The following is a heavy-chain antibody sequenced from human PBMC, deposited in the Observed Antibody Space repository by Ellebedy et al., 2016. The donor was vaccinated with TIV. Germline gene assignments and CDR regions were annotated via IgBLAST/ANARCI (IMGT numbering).Heavy chain of an antibody. CDR1: GGSITSGSYY. CDR3: ARRPDDGASGYYRCYFDR. CDR2: IHHSGSA. J-gene: IGHJ4*02. V-gene: IGHV4-31*03. D-gene: IGHD3-22*01. Sequence: MPSETLSLTCTVSGGSITSGSYYRGWIRHYPGKGLEWIGHIHHSGSAYYNPSLRSRVSISVDTSKNQFSLKLNSLTAADAAMYHCARRPDDGASGYYRCYFDRWGQGTLVTVSS.